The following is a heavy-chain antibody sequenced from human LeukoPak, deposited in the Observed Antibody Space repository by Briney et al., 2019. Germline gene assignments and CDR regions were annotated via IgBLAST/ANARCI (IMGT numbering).Heavy chain of an antibody. J-gene: IGHJ1*01. CDR2: ISWNSGSI. Sequence: GRSLRLSCAASGFTFDDYAMHWVRQAPGKGLEWVSGISWNSGSIGYADSVKGRFTISRDNAKNSLYLQMNSLRAEDTALYYCAKSASSSLTFPQEGGEYFQHWGQGTLVTASS. D-gene: IGHD6-13*01. CDR1: GFTFDDYA. V-gene: IGHV3-9*01. CDR3: AKSASSSLTFPQEGGEYFQH.